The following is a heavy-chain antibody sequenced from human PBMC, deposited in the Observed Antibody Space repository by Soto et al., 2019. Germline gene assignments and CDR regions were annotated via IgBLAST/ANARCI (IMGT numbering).Heavy chain of an antibody. CDR3: ATWTLPLSWSWLQSAAGKFDY. J-gene: IGHJ4*02. V-gene: IGHV3-30-3*01. CDR2: ISSDGNNK. Sequence: QVHLVESVGGVVQPGRSLRVSCTASEFSFNNYAVHWVRQAPGEGLEWVALISSDGNNKYYPDSVKGRFTISRDHSNNTVYLQMHSLRLDDTAVYYCATWTLPLSWSWLQSAAGKFDYWGQGTLVTVSS. D-gene: IGHD3-10*01. CDR1: EFSFNNYA.